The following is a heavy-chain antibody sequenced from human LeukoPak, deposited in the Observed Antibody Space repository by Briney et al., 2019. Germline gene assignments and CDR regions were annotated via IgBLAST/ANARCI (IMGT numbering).Heavy chain of an antibody. CDR2: ISSSGTYV. V-gene: IGHV3-21*01. CDR3: ARASSQPFAGFPADCFYI. J-gene: IGHJ3*02. Sequence: GGSLRLSCAASGFTFSSYSMNWVRQAPGKGLEWVSSISSSGTYVYYADSVKGRFTISRDNAKNSLSLQMNSLRADDAAVYYCARASSQPFAGFPADCFYIWGQGKMVHVSS. D-gene: IGHD6-13*01. CDR1: GFTFSSYS.